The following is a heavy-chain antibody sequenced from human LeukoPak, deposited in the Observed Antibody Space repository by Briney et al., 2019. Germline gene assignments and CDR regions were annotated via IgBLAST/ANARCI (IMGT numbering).Heavy chain of an antibody. J-gene: IGHJ5*02. Sequence: ASVKVSCKASGYTFTSYGISWVRQAPGQGLEWMGWISAYNGNTNYAQKLQGRVTMTTDTSTSTAYMELRSLRSDDTAMYYCARDLLVVGATYWFDPWGQGTLVTVSS. CDR1: GYTFTSYG. D-gene: IGHD1-26*01. CDR3: ARDLLVVGATYWFDP. V-gene: IGHV1-18*01. CDR2: ISAYNGNT.